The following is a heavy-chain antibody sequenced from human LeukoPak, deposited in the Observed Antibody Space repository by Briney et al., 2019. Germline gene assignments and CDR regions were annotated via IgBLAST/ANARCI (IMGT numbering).Heavy chain of an antibody. CDR1: GGSFSAYY. CDR3: ATLVVDI. D-gene: IGHD2-21*01. V-gene: IGHV4-34*01. J-gene: IGHJ3*02. Sequence: PSETLSLTCAVYGGSFSAYYWSWIRQPPGKGLEWIGEINHSGSANYNPSLKSRVTISVGTSKNQFPLKLSSVTAADTAVYYCATLVVDIWGQGTLVTVSS. CDR2: INHSGSA.